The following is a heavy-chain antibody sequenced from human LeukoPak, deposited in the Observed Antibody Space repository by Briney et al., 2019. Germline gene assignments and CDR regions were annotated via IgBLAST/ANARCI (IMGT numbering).Heavy chain of an antibody. D-gene: IGHD6-13*01. CDR1: GYTFTSYG. J-gene: IGHJ4*02. V-gene: IGHV1-18*01. CDR3: ARDSPAAAGSDY. CDR2: ISVYNGNT. Sequence: ASVKVSCKASGYTFTSYGITWGRQAPGQGLEWMGWISVYNGNTNYKQKFQGRATMTTDTSTSTAYMELRSLRSDDTAVYYCARDSPAAAGSDYWGQGTLVTVSS.